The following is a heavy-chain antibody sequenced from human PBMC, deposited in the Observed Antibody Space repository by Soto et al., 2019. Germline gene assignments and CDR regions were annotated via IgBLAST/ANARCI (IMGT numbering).Heavy chain of an antibody. V-gene: IGHV4-30-4*01. CDR1: GGSISSGDYY. CDR3: ERHSIWLLLSDY. D-gene: IGHD3-22*01. J-gene: IGHJ4*02. CDR2: IYYSGST. Sequence: SETLSLTCTVSGGSISSGDYYWSWIRQPPGKGLEWIGYIYYSGSTYYNPSLKSRVTISVDTSKNQFSLKLGSVTAADAAVYFCERHSIWLLLSDYWGQGSLVTV.